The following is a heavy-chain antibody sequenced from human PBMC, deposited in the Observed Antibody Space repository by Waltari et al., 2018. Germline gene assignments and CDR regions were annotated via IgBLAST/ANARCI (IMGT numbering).Heavy chain of an antibody. CDR2: IYWNDDK. CDR1: GFSLSTSGVG. CDR3: AHTPNYGDYATY. D-gene: IGHD4-17*01. J-gene: IGHJ4*02. Sequence: QITLKESGPTLVKPTQTLTLTCTFSGFSLSTSGVGVGWIRQPPGKALEWLALIYWNDDKRYSPSLKSRLTITKDTSKNQVVLTMTNMDPVDTATYYCAHTPNYGDYATYWGQGTLVTVSS. V-gene: IGHV2-5*01.